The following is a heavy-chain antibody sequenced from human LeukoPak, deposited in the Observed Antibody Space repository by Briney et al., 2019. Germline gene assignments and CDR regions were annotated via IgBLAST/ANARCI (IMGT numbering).Heavy chain of an antibody. CDR1: GFTFSNYW. CDR3: ARWGDHGTRDAFDI. V-gene: IGHV3-7*01. D-gene: IGHD1-7*01. J-gene: IGHJ3*02. CDR2: IKQDGSEQ. Sequence: GGSLRLSCVASGFTFSNYWMSWVRQAPGKGLEWVANIKQDGSEQYYVDSVKGRFTVSRDNAKNSLHLQMNSLRAEDTAVYYCARWGDHGTRDAFDIWGQGTMVTVSS.